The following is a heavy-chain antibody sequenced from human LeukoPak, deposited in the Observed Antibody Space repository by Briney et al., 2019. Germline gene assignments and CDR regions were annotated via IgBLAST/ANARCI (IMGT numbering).Heavy chain of an antibody. CDR3: ARVIAAAGTYDAFDI. CDR2: ISAYNGNT. J-gene: IGHJ3*02. CDR1: NYTFTSYG. D-gene: IGHD6-13*01. V-gene: IGHV1-18*01. Sequence: ASVKVSCKASNYTFTSYGISWVRQAPGQGLEWMGWISAYNGNTNYAQKLQGRVTITTDTSTSTAYMELRSLRSDDTAVYYCARVIAAAGTYDAFDIWGQGTMVTVSS.